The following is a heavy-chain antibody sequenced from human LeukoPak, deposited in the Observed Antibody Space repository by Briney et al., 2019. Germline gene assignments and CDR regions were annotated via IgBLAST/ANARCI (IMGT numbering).Heavy chain of an antibody. V-gene: IGHV3-21*01. J-gene: IGHJ4*02. CDR2: ISSSSTYI. CDR1: GFTFSSYT. CDR3: ARDRSPGNFDY. Sequence: GGSLRLSCAASGFTFSSYTMNWVRQAPGKGLEWLSSISSSSTYINYADSVKGRFTISRDSAKNSLYLQMNSLRAEDTAVYYCARDRSPGNFDYWGQGTLVTVSS. D-gene: IGHD3-10*01.